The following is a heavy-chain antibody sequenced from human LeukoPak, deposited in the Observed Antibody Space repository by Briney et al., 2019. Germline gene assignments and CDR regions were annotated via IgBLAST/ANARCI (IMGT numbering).Heavy chain of an antibody. CDR3: ASLLPGIAVAGN. V-gene: IGHV4-59*01. CDR1: GGSISSYY. J-gene: IGHJ4*02. D-gene: IGHD6-19*01. CDR2: IYYSGST. Sequence: PSETLSLTCTASGGSISSYYWSWIRQPPGKGLEWIGYIYYSGSTNYNPSLKSRVTISVDTSKNQFSLKLSSVTAADTAVYYCASLLPGIAVAGNWGQGTLVTVSS.